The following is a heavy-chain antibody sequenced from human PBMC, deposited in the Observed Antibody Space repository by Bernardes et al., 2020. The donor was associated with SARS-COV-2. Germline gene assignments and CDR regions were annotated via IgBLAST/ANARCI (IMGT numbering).Heavy chain of an antibody. D-gene: IGHD3-10*01. Sequence: SETLSLTCTVSGGSISSYYWSWIRQPPGKGLEWIGYIYYSGSTNYNPSLKSRVTISVDTSKNQFSLKLSSVTAADTAVYYCARDAFYGSGSYSRGFDPWGQGTLVTVSS. V-gene: IGHV4-59*01. J-gene: IGHJ5*02. CDR1: GGSISSYY. CDR3: ARDAFYGSGSYSRGFDP. CDR2: IYYSGST.